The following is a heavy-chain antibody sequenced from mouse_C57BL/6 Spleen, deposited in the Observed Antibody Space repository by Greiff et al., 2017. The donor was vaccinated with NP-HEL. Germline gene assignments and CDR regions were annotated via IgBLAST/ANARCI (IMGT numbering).Heavy chain of an antibody. D-gene: IGHD2-1*01. Sequence: EVKLQESGPGLVKPSQSLSLTCSVTGYSITSGYYWNWIRQFPGNKLEWMGYISYDGSNNYNPSLKNRISITRDTSKNQFFLKLNSVTTEDTATYYCARDRGYIYYGNYYFDYWGQGTTLTVSS. CDR2: ISYDGSN. J-gene: IGHJ2*01. V-gene: IGHV3-6*01. CDR3: ARDRGYIYYGNYYFDY. CDR1: GYSITSGYY.